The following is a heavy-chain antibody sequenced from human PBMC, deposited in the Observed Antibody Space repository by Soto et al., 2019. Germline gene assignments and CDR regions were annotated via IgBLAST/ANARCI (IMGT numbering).Heavy chain of an antibody. Sequence: HVQLVQSGAEVQKPGSSVKVSCKASGGTFSSYAISWVRQAPGQGLEWMGGIIPIFGTANYAQKFQGRVTITADESTSTAYMELSSRRSEDTAVYYCAVLPNRRYCSGGSCYDYWGQGTLVTVSS. CDR3: AVLPNRRYCSGGSCYDY. D-gene: IGHD2-15*01. CDR1: GGTFSSYA. J-gene: IGHJ4*02. V-gene: IGHV1-69*01. CDR2: IIPIFGTA.